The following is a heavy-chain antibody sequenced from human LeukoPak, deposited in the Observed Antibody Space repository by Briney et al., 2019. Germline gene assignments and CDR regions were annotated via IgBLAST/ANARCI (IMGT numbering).Heavy chain of an antibody. CDR2: IYHDYTT. V-gene: IGHV4-38-2*01. D-gene: IGHD2-8*01. Sequence: SRTLSLTCAVSTYSISSDFYWGWVRQPPGQGLEWVGSIYHDYTTYYNPSLRGRVTLSLDMSRKQFSLELTSVTAADTATYYCANADTEDFFDFWGQGKLVTVSS. CDR1: TYSISSDFY. CDR3: ANADTEDFFDF. J-gene: IGHJ4*02.